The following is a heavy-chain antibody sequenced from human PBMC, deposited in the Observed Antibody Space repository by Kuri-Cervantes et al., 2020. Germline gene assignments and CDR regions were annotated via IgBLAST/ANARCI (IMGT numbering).Heavy chain of an antibody. V-gene: IGHV3-23*01. Sequence: GESLKISCAASGFTFSSYAMSWARQAPGKGLEWVSAISGSGGSTYYADSVKGRFTISRDNSKNTLYLQMNSLRAEDTALYYCAREDYYYMGVWGKGTTVTVSS. J-gene: IGHJ6*03. CDR1: GFTFSSYA. CDR3: AREDYYYMGV. CDR2: ISGSGGST.